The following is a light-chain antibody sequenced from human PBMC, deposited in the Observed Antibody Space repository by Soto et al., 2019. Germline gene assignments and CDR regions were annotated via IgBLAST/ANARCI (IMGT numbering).Light chain of an antibody. CDR2: DAS. CDR3: QHYDNYSGT. J-gene: IGKJ1*01. V-gene: IGKV1-5*01. CDR1: QSSSGG. Sequence: DIQMTQSPSTLSASVGDRVTITCRASQSSSGGLAWYQQKPGKAPKLLIYDASSLKSGVPARFSGSGSGTEFTLTISSMQPDDFATYHCQHYDNYSGTFGQGTKVEI.